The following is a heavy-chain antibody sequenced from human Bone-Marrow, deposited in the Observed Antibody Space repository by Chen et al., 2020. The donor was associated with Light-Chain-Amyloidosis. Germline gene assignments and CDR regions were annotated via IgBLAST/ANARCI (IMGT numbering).Heavy chain of an antibody. Sequence: EVQLEQSGPEVTKPGESLQISCTGPGYTFPNYWIGWVRQMPGKGLEWMGVIYPDDSDARYSPSFEGQVTISADKSITTAYPQWRSLKASDTAMYYCARRRDGYNFDYWGQGTLVTVSS. CDR2: IYPDDSDA. V-gene: IGHV5-51*01. CDR3: ARRRDGYNFDY. D-gene: IGHD5-12*01. CDR1: GYTFPNYW. J-gene: IGHJ4*02.